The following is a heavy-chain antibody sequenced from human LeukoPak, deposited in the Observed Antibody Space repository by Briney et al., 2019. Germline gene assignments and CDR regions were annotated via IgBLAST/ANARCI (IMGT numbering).Heavy chain of an antibody. J-gene: IGHJ4*02. Sequence: PSETLSLTCAVYGGSFSGYYWSWIRQPPGKGLEWIGEINHSGSTNYNPSLKSRVTISVDTSKNQFSLKLSSVTAADTAVYYCARVRRTGYLPFDYWGQGTLVTVSS. D-gene: IGHD3/OR15-3a*01. V-gene: IGHV4-34*01. CDR3: ARVRRTGYLPFDY. CDR1: GGSFSGYY. CDR2: INHSGST.